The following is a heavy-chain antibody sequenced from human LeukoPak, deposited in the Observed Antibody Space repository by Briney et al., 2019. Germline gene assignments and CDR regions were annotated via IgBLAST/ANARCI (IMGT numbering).Heavy chain of an antibody. J-gene: IGHJ4*02. CDR1: GFTFSNFW. D-gene: IGHD3-10*01. Sequence: GGSLRLSCAASGFTFSNFWMSWVRQIPGKGLEWVGRIESKTDGGTTDYAAPVKGRFTISRDDSTNTLYLQMNSLKSEDTAVYYCTTYGSGRKFDYWGQGILVTVSS. CDR2: IESKTDGGTT. CDR3: TTYGSGRKFDY. V-gene: IGHV3-15*04.